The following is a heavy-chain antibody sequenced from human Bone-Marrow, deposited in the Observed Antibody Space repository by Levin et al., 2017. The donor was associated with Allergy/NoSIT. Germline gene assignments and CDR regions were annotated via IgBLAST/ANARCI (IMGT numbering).Heavy chain of an antibody. D-gene: IGHD4-17*01. CDR1: GGSITTRSYY. V-gene: IGHV4-39*01. Sequence: SETLSLTCTVSGGSITTRSYYWGWIRRPPGKGLEWIGTIHFSGNTYYNPSLKSRVTLSVDTSKSHFSLNLRSVTAADTSVYYCARQVGSHDYGDYLLDYWSQGTLVTVSS. CDR2: IHFSGNT. J-gene: IGHJ4*02. CDR3: ARQVGSHDYGDYLLDY.